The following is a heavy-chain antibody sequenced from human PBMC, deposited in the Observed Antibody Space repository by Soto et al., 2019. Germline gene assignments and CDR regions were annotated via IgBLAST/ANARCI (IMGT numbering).Heavy chain of an antibody. Sequence: PGESLKISCKGSGYSFTSYWIGWVRQMPGKGLEWMGIIYPGDSDTSYSPSFQGQVTISADKSISTAYLQWSSLKASDTAMYYCARLGYWSRRSSWPYYYYYYGMDVWGQGTTVTVSS. V-gene: IGHV5-51*01. D-gene: IGHD6-13*01. CDR1: GYSFTSYW. CDR2: IYPGDSDT. CDR3: ARLGYWSRRSSWPYYYYYYGMDV. J-gene: IGHJ6*02.